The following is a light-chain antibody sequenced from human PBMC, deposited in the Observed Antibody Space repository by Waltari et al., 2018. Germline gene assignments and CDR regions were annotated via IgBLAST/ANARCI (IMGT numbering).Light chain of an antibody. CDR1: QIIRTY. CDR2: AAS. J-gene: IGKJ4*01. Sequence: DIQLTPSPPSLSASVGDRISISCRASQIIRTYVNWYQQKPGKAPKILISAASTLRGEVPSRFSGSGSGTDFTLTISNLQPEDFATYYCQQSFSTPRTFGGGTRVEIK. CDR3: QQSFSTPRT. V-gene: IGKV1-39*01.